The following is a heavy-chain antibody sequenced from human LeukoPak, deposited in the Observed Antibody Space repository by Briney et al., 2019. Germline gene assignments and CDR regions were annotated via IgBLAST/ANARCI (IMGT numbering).Heavy chain of an antibody. D-gene: IGHD3-22*01. V-gene: IGHV3-7*01. CDR2: IKQDGSEK. J-gene: IGHJ4*02. Sequence: GGSLRLSCAASGFTFSSYWMSWVRQAPGKGLEWVANIKQDGSEKYYVDSVKGRFTISRDNSKNTLYLQMNSLRAEDTAIYYCARDPYYYDSRGYYYFDSWGQGTLVTVSS. CDR3: ARDPYYYDSRGYYYFDS. CDR1: GFTFSSYW.